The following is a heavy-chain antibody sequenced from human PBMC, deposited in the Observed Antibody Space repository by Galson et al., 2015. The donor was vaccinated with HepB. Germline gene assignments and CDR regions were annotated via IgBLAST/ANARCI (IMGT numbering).Heavy chain of an antibody. CDR3: AATVHIVSTVTGIFDL. J-gene: IGHJ2*01. Sequence: QSGAEVKKPGESLRISCKGSGYSFTSYWISWVRQMPGKGLEWMGRIDPSDSYTNCSPSFQGHVTISADKSIRAAYLQWSSLKASDTAIYYCAATVHIVSTVTGIFDLWGRGTLVTASS. V-gene: IGHV5-10-1*01. D-gene: IGHD5/OR15-5a*01. CDR2: IDPSDSYT. CDR1: GYSFTSYW.